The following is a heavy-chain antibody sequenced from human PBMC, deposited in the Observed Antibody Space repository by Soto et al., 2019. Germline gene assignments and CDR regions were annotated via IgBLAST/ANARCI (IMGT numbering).Heavy chain of an antibody. V-gene: IGHV5-51*01. CDR3: ARSNPMYYYDSSGPPHAFDI. J-gene: IGHJ3*02. Sequence: GESLKISCKGSGYSFTSYWIGWVRQMPGKGLEWMGIIYPGDSDTRYSLSFQGQVTISADKSISTAYLQWSSLKASDTAMYYCARSNPMYYYDSSGPPHAFDIWGQGTMVTVS. D-gene: IGHD3-22*01. CDR2: IYPGDSDT. CDR1: GYSFTSYW.